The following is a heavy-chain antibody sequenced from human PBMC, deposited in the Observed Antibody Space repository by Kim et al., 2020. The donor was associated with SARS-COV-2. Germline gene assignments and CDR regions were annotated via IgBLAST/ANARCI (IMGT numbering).Heavy chain of an antibody. V-gene: IGHV3-48*03. J-gene: IGHJ4*02. CDR2: ISSSGSTI. CDR1: GFTFSSYE. Sequence: GGSLRLSCAASGFTFSSYEMNWVRQAPGKGLEWVSYISSSGSTIYYADSVKGRFTISRDNAKNSLYLQMNSLRAEDTAVYYCARGRGIVGATTDDYWGQGTLVTVSS. D-gene: IGHD1-26*01. CDR3: ARGRGIVGATTDDY.